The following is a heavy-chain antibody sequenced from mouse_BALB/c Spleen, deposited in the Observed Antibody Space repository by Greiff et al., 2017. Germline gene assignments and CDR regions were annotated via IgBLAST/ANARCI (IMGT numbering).Heavy chain of an antibody. V-gene: IGHV5-9-3*01. CDR1: GFTFSSYA. J-gene: IGHJ3*01. CDR2: ISSGGSYT. D-gene: IGHD4-1*01. CDR3: AREDWDDY. Sequence: EVKLEESGGGLVKPGGSLKLSCAASGFTFSSYAMSWVRQTPEKRLEWVATISSGGSYTYYPDSVKGRFTISRDNAKNTLYLQMSSLRSEDTAMYYCAREDWDDYWGQGTLVTVSA.